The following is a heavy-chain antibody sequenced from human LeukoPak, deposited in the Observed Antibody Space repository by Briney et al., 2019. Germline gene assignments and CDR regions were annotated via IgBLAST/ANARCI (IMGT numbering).Heavy chain of an antibody. CDR2: INSDGSST. V-gene: IGHV3-74*01. CDR1: GVTVSGYW. CDR3: ARDPKYGDLDY. D-gene: IGHD4-17*01. J-gene: IGHJ4*02. Sequence: GGSLRLSCAAFGVTVSGYWMNWVRQAPGKGLVWVARINSDGSSTSHADSVKGRFTISRDNAMNILYLQMNSLRVDDTAVYYCARDPKYGDLDYWGQGTLVTVSS.